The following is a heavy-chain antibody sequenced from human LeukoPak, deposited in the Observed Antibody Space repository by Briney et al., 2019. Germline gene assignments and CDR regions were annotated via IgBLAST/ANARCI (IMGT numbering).Heavy chain of an antibody. Sequence: GASVKVSCKGSGGIFSNYAISWVRQAPGQGLEWMGGIIPIFGTVNYAQKFQGRVTITTEESTGTAYMELSSLRSEDTAVYYCARDGYYYDSRGYYYSYYFDYWGQGTLVTVSS. V-gene: IGHV1-69*05. CDR2: IIPIFGTV. CDR3: ARDGYYYDSRGYYYSYYFDY. J-gene: IGHJ4*02. CDR1: GGIFSNYA. D-gene: IGHD3-22*01.